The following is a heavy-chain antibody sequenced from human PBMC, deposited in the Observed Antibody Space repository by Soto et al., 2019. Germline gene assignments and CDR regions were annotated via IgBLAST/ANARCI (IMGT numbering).Heavy chain of an antibody. D-gene: IGHD2-2*01. Sequence: GGSLSRSCTASGFSVTSYAMSCLRPAPWKGLEWVSVLSGSGIGKDYADSVKGRFTISRDNSRNTLYLQMSGLRVEDTAVYYCAKDRYCSATSCQDFGSWGQGTLVTVSS. CDR2: LSGSGIGK. J-gene: IGHJ4*02. V-gene: IGHV3-23*01. CDR3: AKDRYCSATSCQDFGS. CDR1: GFSVTSYA.